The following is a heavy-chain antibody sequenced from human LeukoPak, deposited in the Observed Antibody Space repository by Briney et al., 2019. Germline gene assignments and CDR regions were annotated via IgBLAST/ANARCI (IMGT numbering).Heavy chain of an antibody. CDR3: ARDRALYDSRRGYYYTEDDY. D-gene: IGHD3-22*01. CDR2: MNPDGSEK. Sequence: GGSLRLSCAASGFTFSSYWMSWVRQAPGKGLEWVANMNPDGSEKYFLDSVKGRFTISRDNAKSLLYLQMNSLRGDDAAVDYCARDRALYDSRRGYYYTEDDYWGQGTLVTVSS. CDR1: GFTFSSYW. V-gene: IGHV3-7*01. J-gene: IGHJ4*02.